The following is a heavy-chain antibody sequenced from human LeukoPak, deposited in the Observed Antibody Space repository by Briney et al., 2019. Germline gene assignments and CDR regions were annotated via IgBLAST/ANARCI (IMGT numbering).Heavy chain of an antibody. CDR2: ISYDGSNK. CDR1: GFTFSSYA. CDR3: AREESSGFYYYYYYMDV. V-gene: IGHV3-30-3*01. J-gene: IGHJ6*03. Sequence: PGGSLRLSCAASGFTFSSYAMHWVRQAPGKGLEGVAVISYDGSNKYYADSVEGRFTISRDNAKDTLYLQMHSLSAEHTPVYHCAREESSGFYYYYYYMDVWGKGPTVTVPS. D-gene: IGHD6-19*01.